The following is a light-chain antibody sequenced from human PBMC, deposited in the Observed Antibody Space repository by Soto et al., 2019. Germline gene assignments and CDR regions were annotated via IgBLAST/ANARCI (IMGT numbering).Light chain of an antibody. J-gene: IGKJ2*01. CDR1: QNINSW. CDR2: KAS. V-gene: IGKV1-5*03. Sequence: DIQMTQSPSTLSASVGDRATITCRASQNINSWLAWYQQKPGKAPKLLIYKASSVETGVPSRFSGSGSGTEFTLTINSLQPDDFATYYCQQYNSHYTFGQGTKLEIK. CDR3: QQYNSHYT.